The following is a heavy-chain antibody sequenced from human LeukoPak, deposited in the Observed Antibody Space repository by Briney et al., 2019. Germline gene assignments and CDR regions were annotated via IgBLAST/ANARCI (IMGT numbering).Heavy chain of an antibody. CDR3: ARAANSSGWPVLIPYYVDY. J-gene: IGHJ4*02. CDR2: INVYNGKT. Sequence: ASVTVSYKASGYTFTNYGLSWVRQAPGQGLEWMGSINVYNGKTNYAQKFQGRVTMTTDTATRTACMELRRLRSDDTALYDCARAANSSGWPVLIPYYVDYWGQGTLVTVSS. V-gene: IGHV1-18*04. D-gene: IGHD6-19*01. CDR1: GYTFTNYG.